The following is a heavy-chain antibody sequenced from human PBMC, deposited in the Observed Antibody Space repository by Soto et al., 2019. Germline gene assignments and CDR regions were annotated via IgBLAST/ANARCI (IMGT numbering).Heavy chain of an antibody. CDR2: IIPIFGTA. CDR1: GGTFSSYA. J-gene: IGHJ6*02. V-gene: IGHV1-69*13. CDR3: ARDQSYYYYYGMDV. Sequence: ASVKVSCKASGGTFSSYAISWVRQAPGQGLEWMGGIIPIFGTANYAQKFQGRVTITADESTSTAYMELSSLRSEDTAVYYCARDQSYYYYYGMDVWGQGTTVTVSS.